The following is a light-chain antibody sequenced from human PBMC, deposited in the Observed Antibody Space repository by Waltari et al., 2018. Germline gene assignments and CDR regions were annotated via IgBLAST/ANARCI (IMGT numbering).Light chain of an antibody. CDR3: QRTYNAPPIT. V-gene: IGKV4-1*01. CDR1: QSVLYSSNNKNY. Sequence: DIVMTQSPDSLAVSLGERATINCESSQSVLYSSNNKNYLAWYQQKPGQPPKLLIYWASTRESGVPDRFSGSGSGTDFTLTISSLQAEDVATYYGQRTYNAPPITFGGGTKVEIK. CDR2: WAS. J-gene: IGKJ4*01.